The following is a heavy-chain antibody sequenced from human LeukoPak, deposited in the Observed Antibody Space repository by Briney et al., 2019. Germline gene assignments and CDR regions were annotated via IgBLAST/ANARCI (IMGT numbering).Heavy chain of an antibody. D-gene: IGHD1-26*01. J-gene: IGHJ4*02. CDR2: ISYDGSNK. CDR3: AKDGVVGAGLFDY. CDR1: GFTFSSYG. Sequence: PGRSLRLSCAASGFTFSSYGMHWVRQAPGKGLEWVAVISYDGSNKYYADSVKGRFTISRDNSKNMLYLQMNSLRAEDTAVYYCAKDGVVGAGLFDYWGQGTLVTVSS. V-gene: IGHV3-30*18.